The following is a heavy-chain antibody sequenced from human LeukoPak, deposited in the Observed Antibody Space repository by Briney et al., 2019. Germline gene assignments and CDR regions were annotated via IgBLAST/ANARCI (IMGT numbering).Heavy chain of an antibody. D-gene: IGHD2-15*01. J-gene: IGHJ4*02. CDR3: AKAVGYGYCSGGSCPKPSY. V-gene: IGHV3-53*01. CDR1: GFTVSNHY. CDR2: IYSGRTT. Sequence: PGGSLRLSCAASGFTVSNHYMTWVRQPPGRGLEWVSTIYSGRTTYYADSVKGRFTISRDNSKNTLYLQMNSLRAEDTAVYYCAKAVGYGYCSGGSCPKPSYWGQGTLVTVSS.